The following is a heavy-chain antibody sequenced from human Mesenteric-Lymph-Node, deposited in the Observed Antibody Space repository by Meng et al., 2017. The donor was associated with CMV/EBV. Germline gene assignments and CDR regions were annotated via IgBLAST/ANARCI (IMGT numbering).Heavy chain of an antibody. Sequence: GESLKISCAASGFTVSSNYMSWVRQAPGKGLEWVSVIYSGGSTYYADSVKGRFTISRDNSKNTLYVQMNSLRAEDTAVYFCARGDTWMSSPPAWGQGALVTVSS. J-gene: IGHJ5*02. CDR2: IYSGGST. V-gene: IGHV3-66*02. CDR3: ARGDTWMSSPPA. D-gene: IGHD1-20*01. CDR1: GFTVSSNY.